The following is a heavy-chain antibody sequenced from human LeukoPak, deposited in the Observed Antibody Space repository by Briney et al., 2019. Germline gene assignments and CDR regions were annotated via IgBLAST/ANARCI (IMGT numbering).Heavy chain of an antibody. CDR3: AEDSSMVTTRAPYYYYLDV. J-gene: IGHJ6*02. V-gene: IGHV1-69*13. Sequence: ASVKVSCKAYGGAFTNYAISWVRQAPGQGLESMGGIIPLLGTPNYAQKFQGRVTITADDSTSTAYMELTSLRSEDTAVYYCAEDSSMVTTRAPYYYYLDVWGQGTTVTVSS. D-gene: IGHD4-17*01. CDR2: IIPLLGTP. CDR1: GGAFTNYA.